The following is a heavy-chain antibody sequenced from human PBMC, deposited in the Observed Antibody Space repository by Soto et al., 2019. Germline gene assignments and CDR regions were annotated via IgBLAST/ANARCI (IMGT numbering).Heavy chain of an antibody. Sequence: PSETLSLTCTVSGGSISSYYWSWIRHPPGKGLEWIGYIYYSGSTNYNPSLQSRVTISVDTSKSPFSLKLSSVTAADTVVYYCARAIGTYNWNLIDYWGQGTLVTVSS. J-gene: IGHJ4*02. CDR3: ARAIGTYNWNLIDY. D-gene: IGHD1-7*01. CDR1: GGSISSYY. CDR2: IYYSGST. V-gene: IGHV4-59*01.